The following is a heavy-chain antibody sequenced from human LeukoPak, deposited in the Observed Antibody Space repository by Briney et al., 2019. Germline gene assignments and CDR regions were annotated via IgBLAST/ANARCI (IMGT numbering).Heavy chain of an antibody. J-gene: IGHJ4*02. CDR1: GFTFDDYA. CDR2: ISWNSGSI. CDR3: AKDGEYGDPVSQSFDY. Sequence: GGSLRLSCAASGFTFDDYAMHWVRQAPGKGLEWVSGISWNSGSIGYADSVKGRFTISRDNAKNSLYLQMNSLRAEDTALYYCAKDGEYGDPVSQSFDYWGQGTLVTVSA. V-gene: IGHV3-9*01. D-gene: IGHD4-17*01.